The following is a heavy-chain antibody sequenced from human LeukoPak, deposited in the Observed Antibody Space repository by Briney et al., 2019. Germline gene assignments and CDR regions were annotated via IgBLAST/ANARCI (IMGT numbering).Heavy chain of an antibody. J-gene: IGHJ4*02. CDR3: ARVDTSGYVDY. Sequence: PGGSLRLSCAASGFIVSSNYMGWVRQAPGKGLEWVSVIYSGDNTYYADSVKGRSTISRDNSKNTLYLQMNSLRAEDTAVYYCARVDTSGYVDYWGQGTLVTVSS. CDR1: GFIVSSNY. D-gene: IGHD3-22*01. CDR2: IYSGDNT. V-gene: IGHV3-53*01.